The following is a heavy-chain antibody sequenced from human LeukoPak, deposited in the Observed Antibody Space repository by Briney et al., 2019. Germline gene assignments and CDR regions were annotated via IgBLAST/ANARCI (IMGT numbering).Heavy chain of an antibody. Sequence: SETLSLTCTVSGGSISSGDYYWSWIRQPPGKGLEWIGYIYYSGSTYYNPSLKSRVTISVDTPKNQFSLKLSSVTAAGTAVYYCARTDSHYYFDYWGQGTLVTVSS. CDR3: ARTDSHYYFDY. J-gene: IGHJ4*02. V-gene: IGHV4-30-4*08. CDR2: IYYSGST. CDR1: GGSISSGDYY. D-gene: IGHD3-3*01.